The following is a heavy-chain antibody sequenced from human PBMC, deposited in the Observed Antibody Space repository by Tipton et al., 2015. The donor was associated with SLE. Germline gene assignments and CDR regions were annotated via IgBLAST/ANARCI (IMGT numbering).Heavy chain of an antibody. J-gene: IGHJ6*03. CDR2: IYPGDSGT. CDR3: ARRDVLNLYYYMGV. CDR1: GYNFTSYW. Sequence: VQLVQSGAEVKKPGESLKISCKGSGYNFTSYWIGWVRQMPGKGLEWMGIIYPGDSGTRYSPSFEGQVTISADKSISTAYLQWGSLRASDTAVYYCARRDVLNLYYYMGVWGEGTTVTVSS. D-gene: IGHD3-10*01. V-gene: IGHV5-51*03.